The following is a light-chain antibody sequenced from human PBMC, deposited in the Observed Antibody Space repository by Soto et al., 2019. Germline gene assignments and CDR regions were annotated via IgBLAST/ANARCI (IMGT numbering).Light chain of an antibody. CDR1: QSIRRS. Sequence: DIQMTQSPSSLSASVADRVTITCRASQSIRRSLNWYQQKPGKAPNLLIYAASSLQSGAPSRFSGSGSGTDFTLTISSLQPEDFATYYCQQSYSTPRTFGQGTKVDIK. CDR3: QQSYSTPRT. J-gene: IGKJ1*01. V-gene: IGKV1-39*01. CDR2: AAS.